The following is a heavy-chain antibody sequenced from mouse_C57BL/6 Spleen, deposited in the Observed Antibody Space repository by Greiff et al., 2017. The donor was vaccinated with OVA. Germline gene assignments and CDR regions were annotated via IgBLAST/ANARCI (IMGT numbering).Heavy chain of an antibody. J-gene: IGHJ3*01. V-gene: IGHV1-42*01. CDR2: INPSTGGT. Sequence: VQLKESGPELVKPGASVKISCKASGYSFTGYYMNWVKQSPEKSLEWIGEINPSTGGTTYNKKFKAKATLTVDKSSSTAYMQLKSLTSEDSAVYYGARGDGSSPAWFAYWGQGTLVTVSA. CDR1: GYSFTGYY. D-gene: IGHD1-1*01. CDR3: ARGDGSSPAWFAY.